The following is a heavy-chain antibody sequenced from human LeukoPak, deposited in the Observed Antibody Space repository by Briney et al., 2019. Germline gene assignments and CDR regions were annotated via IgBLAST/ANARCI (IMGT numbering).Heavy chain of an antibody. D-gene: IGHD3-10*01. V-gene: IGHV3-11*05. J-gene: IGHJ4*02. CDR1: GFTFSDYY. CDR3: ARVPMVRGYYFDY. CDR2: ISYGSGYI. Sequence: GGSLRLSCAASGFTFSDYYMSWIRQAPGKGLEWVSSISYGSGYIYQADSVKGRFTISRDNSRNTLYLQMNSLRAEDTAVYYCARVPMVRGYYFDYWGQGTLVTVSS.